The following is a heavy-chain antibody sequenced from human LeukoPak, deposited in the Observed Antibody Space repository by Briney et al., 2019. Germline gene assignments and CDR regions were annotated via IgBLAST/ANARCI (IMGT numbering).Heavy chain of an antibody. CDR2: MNPNSGNT. J-gene: IGHJ4*02. V-gene: IGHV1-8*01. D-gene: IGHD4-17*01. CDR3: ARGGLDYGDYGHSG. CDR1: GYTFTSYD. Sequence: ASVKVSCKASGYTFTSYDINWVRQATGQGLEWMGWMNPNSGNTGYAQKFQGRVTMTRNTSISTAYMELSSLRSDDTAVYYCARGGLDYGDYGHSGWGQGTLVTVSS.